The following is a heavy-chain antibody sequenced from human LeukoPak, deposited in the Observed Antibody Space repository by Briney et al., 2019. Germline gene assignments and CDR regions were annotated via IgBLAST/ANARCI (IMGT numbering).Heavy chain of an antibody. CDR2: ISGDGGIT. V-gene: IGHV3-23*01. J-gene: IGHJ6*03. D-gene: IGHD3-3*01. CDR3: AGAYYDSWSGYYTNYYYYKGV. CDR1: GFTFSTYA. Sequence: GGSLRLSCAGSGFTFSTYAMNLVRQAPAKGLEWVSAISGDGGITYYADSAKGRFTISRDNSKDTLFLQMNSLRVEDTAVYYCAGAYYDSWSGYYTNYYYYKGVWAKGTPVTVSS.